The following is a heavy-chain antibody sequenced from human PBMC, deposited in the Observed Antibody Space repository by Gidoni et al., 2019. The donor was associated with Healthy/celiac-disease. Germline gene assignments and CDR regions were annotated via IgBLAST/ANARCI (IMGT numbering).Heavy chain of an antibody. CDR3: ARGSWDILTGYQFDL. Sequence: QVQLQESGPGLVKPSETLSLTCTVSGGSISSYYWSWIRQPPGKGLEWIGYIYYSGSTNYNPSLKSRVTISVDTSKNQFSLKLSSVTAADTAVYYCARGSWDILTGYQFDLWGRGTLVTVSS. CDR1: GGSISSYY. V-gene: IGHV4-59*01. J-gene: IGHJ2*01. D-gene: IGHD3-9*01. CDR2: IYYSGST.